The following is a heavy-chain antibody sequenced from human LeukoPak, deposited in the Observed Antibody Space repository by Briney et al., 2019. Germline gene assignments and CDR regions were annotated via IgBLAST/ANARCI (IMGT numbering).Heavy chain of an antibody. CDR3: AIDSSSWNEYFQH. CDR1: GFTFSNYA. D-gene: IGHD6-13*01. J-gene: IGHJ1*01. V-gene: IGHV3-23*01. Sequence: PGGSLRLSCTASGFTFSNYAVSWVRQAPGKGLEWVSAISGSGGSTYYADSVKGRFTISRDNSKNTLYLQMNSLRAEDTAVYYCAIDSSSWNEYFQHWGQGTLVTVSS. CDR2: ISGSGGST.